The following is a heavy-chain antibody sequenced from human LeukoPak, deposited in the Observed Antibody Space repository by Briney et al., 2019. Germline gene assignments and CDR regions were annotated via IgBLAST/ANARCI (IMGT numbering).Heavy chain of an antibody. Sequence: SETLSLTCTVSGGSLSSSSYYWGWIRQPPGKGLEWIGSIYYSGSTYYNPSLKSRVTISVDTSKNQFSLKLSSVTAADTAVYYCASKDGYNYYFNWFDPWGQGTLVTVSS. CDR2: IYYSGST. V-gene: IGHV4-39*01. D-gene: IGHD5-24*01. CDR3: ASKDGYNYYFNWFDP. CDR1: GGSLSSSSYY. J-gene: IGHJ5*02.